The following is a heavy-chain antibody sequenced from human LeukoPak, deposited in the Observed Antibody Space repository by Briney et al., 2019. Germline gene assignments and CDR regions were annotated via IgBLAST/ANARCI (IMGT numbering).Heavy chain of an antibody. J-gene: IGHJ4*02. Sequence: ASVKVSCKASGYTFTSYDINWVRQATGQGLEWMGWMNPNSGNTGYAQEFQGRVTMTRNTSISTAYMELSSLRSEDTAVYYCARGRFAIFGVVNLVYWGQGTLVTVSS. CDR2: MNPNSGNT. V-gene: IGHV1-8*01. CDR1: GYTFTSYD. D-gene: IGHD3-3*01. CDR3: ARGRFAIFGVVNLVY.